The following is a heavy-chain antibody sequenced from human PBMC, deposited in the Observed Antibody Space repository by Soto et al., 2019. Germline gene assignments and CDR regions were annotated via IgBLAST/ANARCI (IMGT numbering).Heavy chain of an antibody. CDR3: ARGVDTGTSDYFDY. J-gene: IGHJ4*02. CDR2: IIPIFGTA. D-gene: IGHD1-1*01. Sequence: GASVKVSCKASGGTFSSYAISWVRQAPGQGLEWMGGIIPIFGTANYAQKLQGRVTITADESTSTAYMELRSLRSEDTAVYYCARGVDTGTSDYFDYWGQRTPVTVSS. V-gene: IGHV1-69*13. CDR1: GGTFSSYA.